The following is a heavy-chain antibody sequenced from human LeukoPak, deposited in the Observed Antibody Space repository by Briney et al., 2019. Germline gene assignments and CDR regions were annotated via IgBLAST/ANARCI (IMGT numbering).Heavy chain of an antibody. CDR2: IYYSGST. CDR3: ARLIVATISLDY. J-gene: IGHJ4*02. CDR1: GGSISSSSYY. Sequence: SETLSLTRTVSGGSISSSSYYWGWIRQPPGKGLEWIGSIYYSGSTYYNPSLKSRVTISVDTSKNQFSLKLSSVTAADTVVYYCARLIVATISLDYWGQGTLVTVSS. D-gene: IGHD5-12*01. V-gene: IGHV4-39*01.